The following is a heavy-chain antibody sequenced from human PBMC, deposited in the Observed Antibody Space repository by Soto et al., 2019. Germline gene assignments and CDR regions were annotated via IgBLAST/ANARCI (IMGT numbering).Heavy chain of an antibody. Sequence: PSETLSLTCAVSGGSISSSNWWSWVRQPPGKGLEWIGEIYHSGSTNYNPSLKSRVTISVDKSKNQFSLKLSSVTAADTAVYYCARGKRGYSSSSHYYYYGMDVWGQGTTVTVSS. J-gene: IGHJ6*02. V-gene: IGHV4-4*02. CDR1: GGSISSSNW. D-gene: IGHD6-6*01. CDR2: IYHSGST. CDR3: ARGKRGYSSSSHYYYYGMDV.